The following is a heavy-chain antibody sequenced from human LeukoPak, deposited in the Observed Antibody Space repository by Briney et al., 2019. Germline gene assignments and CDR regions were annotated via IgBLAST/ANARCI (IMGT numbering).Heavy chain of an antibody. V-gene: IGHV3-7*01. Sequence: GGSLRLSCAASGFTFSSYWMSWVRQAPGKGLEWVANIKQDGSEKYYVDSVKGRFTISRDNAKNSLYLQMNSLRAEDTAAYYCARDRFWSGYYIVDYWGQGTPVTVSS. CDR2: IKQDGSEK. CDR3: ARDRFWSGYYIVDY. J-gene: IGHJ4*02. D-gene: IGHD3-3*01. CDR1: GFTFSSYW.